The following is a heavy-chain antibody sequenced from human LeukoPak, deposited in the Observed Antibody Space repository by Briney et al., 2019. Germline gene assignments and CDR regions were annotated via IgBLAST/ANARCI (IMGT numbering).Heavy chain of an antibody. Sequence: GGSLRLSCAASGFTFSSYGMHWVRQAPGKGLGWVASMSYDGSNKYYADSVKGRFAISRDNSKNTLYLQMDSLRTEETSMYYCAKGSGSSHNWFDPWGQGTLVTVSS. CDR2: MSYDGSNK. J-gene: IGHJ5*02. V-gene: IGHV3-30*18. D-gene: IGHD3-10*01. CDR3: AKGSGSSHNWFDP. CDR1: GFTFSSYG.